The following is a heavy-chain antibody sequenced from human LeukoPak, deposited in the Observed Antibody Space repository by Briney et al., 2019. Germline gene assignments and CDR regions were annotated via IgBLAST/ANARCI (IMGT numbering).Heavy chain of an antibody. Sequence: GGSLRLSCAASGFTSSSYWMSWVRQAPGKGLEWVANIKQDGSEKYYVDSVKGRFTISRDNAKNSLYLQMNSLRAEDTAVYYCASQPLWFGPPRDYWGQGTLVTVSS. CDR1: GFTSSSYW. V-gene: IGHV3-7*01. CDR3: ASQPLWFGPPRDY. J-gene: IGHJ4*02. CDR2: IKQDGSEK. D-gene: IGHD3-10*01.